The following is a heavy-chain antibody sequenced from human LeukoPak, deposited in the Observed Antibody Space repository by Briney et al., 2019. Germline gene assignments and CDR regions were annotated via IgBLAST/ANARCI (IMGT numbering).Heavy chain of an antibody. CDR3: ARGGVRDFWSGYYTSVDY. CDR1: GFTFSSYS. V-gene: IGHV3-21*01. D-gene: IGHD3-3*01. CDR2: ISSSSSYI. Sequence: GGSLRLSCAASGFTFSSYSMNWVRQAPGKGLEWVSSISSSSSYIYYADSVKGRFTISRDNAKNSLYLQMNSLRAEDTAVYYCARGGVRDFWSGYYTSVDYWGQGTLVTVSS. J-gene: IGHJ4*02.